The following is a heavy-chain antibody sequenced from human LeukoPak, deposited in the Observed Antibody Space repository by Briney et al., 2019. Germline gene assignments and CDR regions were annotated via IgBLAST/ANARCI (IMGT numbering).Heavy chain of an antibody. CDR2: IKEDGSEE. D-gene: IGHD6-13*01. V-gene: IGHV3-7*01. Sequence: GGCLRLSCAASTYTFGNYWMSWVPQAPGKGLEWVANIKEDGSEEYYVDSVKGRFTISRDKTKNSLYLQMSTLRPEATAVYYSARAPAAWDYWGQRNLWSVSS. CDR3: ARAPAAWDY. CDR1: TYTFGNYW. J-gene: IGHJ4*02.